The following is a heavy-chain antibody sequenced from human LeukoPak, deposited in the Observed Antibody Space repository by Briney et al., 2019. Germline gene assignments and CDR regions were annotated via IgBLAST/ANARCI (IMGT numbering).Heavy chain of an antibody. CDR1: GGTFSSYA. Sequence: SVKVSCKASGGTFSSYAISGVRQAPGQGLEWMGGIIPIFGTANYAQKFQGRVTITADESTSTAYMELSSLRSEDTAVYYCAGGHDYDILTGAGLAPYWGQGTLVTVSS. V-gene: IGHV1-69*01. D-gene: IGHD3-9*01. CDR2: IIPIFGTA. J-gene: IGHJ4*02. CDR3: AGGHDYDILTGAGLAPY.